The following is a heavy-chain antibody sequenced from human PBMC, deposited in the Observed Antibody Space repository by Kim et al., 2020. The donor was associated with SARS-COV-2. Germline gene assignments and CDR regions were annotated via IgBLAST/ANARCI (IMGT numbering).Heavy chain of an antibody. J-gene: IGHJ3*02. V-gene: IGHV5-51*01. CDR3: ARSPDRWLQPDAFDI. CDR2: IYPGDSDT. CDR1: GYSFTSYW. D-gene: IGHD5-12*01. Sequence: GESLKISCKGSGYSFTSYWIGWVRQMPGKGLEWMGIIYPGDSDTRYSPSFQGQVTISADKSISTAYLQWSSLKASDTAMYYCARSPDRWLQPDAFDIWGQGTMVTVSS.